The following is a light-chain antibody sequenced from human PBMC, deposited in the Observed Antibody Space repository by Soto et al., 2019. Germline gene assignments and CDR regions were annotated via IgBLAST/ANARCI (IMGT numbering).Light chain of an antibody. CDR3: QQYGSSGT. CDR1: QSVSNNY. V-gene: IGKV3-20*01. Sequence: EILMTQSPATLSLSPGERATLSLRASQSVSNNYLAWYQQKPGQAPRLLIYGASNRATGIPDRFSGSGSGTDLTLTISRLEPDDFAVYYCQQYGSSGTFGQGTKVDIK. J-gene: IGKJ1*01. CDR2: GAS.